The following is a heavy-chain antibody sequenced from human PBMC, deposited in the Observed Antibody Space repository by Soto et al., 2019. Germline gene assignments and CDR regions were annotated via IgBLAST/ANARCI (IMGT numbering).Heavy chain of an antibody. Sequence: QVQLVESGGGLVKPGGSLRLSCGASGFTFSDYYMTWIRQAPGKGLEWISYISGSGNTVDYSDSVKGRFTISRDNSKNSRSRQMNSLRVDYTAVYYGAREPDPYSSTGYYVYWGQGIVVTVSP. CDR2: ISGSGNTV. D-gene: IGHD6-13*01. V-gene: IGHV3-11*01. CDR1: GFTFSDYY. J-gene: IGHJ4*02. CDR3: AREPDPYSSTGYYVY.